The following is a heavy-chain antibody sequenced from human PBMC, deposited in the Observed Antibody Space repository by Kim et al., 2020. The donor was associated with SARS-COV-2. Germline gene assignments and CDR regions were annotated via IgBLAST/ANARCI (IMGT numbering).Heavy chain of an antibody. J-gene: IGHJ4*02. CDR1: GFTFSSYA. CDR3: ATNQYHSSGYRFVY. V-gene: IGHV3-23*01. Sequence: GGSPRLSCAASGFTFSSYAMSWVRQAPGKGLEWVSTISGSGDKTYYADSVKGRFTISRDNSKNTLYLQMNSLRAEDTAIYYCATNQYHSSGYRFVYWGQGTLVTVSS. CDR2: ISGSGDKT. D-gene: IGHD3-22*01.